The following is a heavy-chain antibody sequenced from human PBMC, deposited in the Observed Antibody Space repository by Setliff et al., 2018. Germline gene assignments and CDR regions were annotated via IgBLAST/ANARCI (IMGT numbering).Heavy chain of an antibody. Sequence: TLSLTCTVSGGSISSYYWSWIRQPAGKGLEWIGHIYIGGSTYYNPSLKSRVTISVDTSKNQFSLKLSSVTAADTAVYYCARLIYGDYEDYWGQGTLVTVSS. V-gene: IGHV4-4*08. J-gene: IGHJ4*02. D-gene: IGHD4-17*01. CDR3: ARLIYGDYEDY. CDR1: GGSISSYY. CDR2: IYIGGST.